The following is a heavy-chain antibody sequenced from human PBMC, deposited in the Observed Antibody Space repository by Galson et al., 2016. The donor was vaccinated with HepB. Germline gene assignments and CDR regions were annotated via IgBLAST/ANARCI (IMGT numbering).Heavy chain of an antibody. D-gene: IGHD3-10*01. CDR1: GFTFRSYW. J-gene: IGHJ5*01. CDR2: INGDGSTT. Sequence: SLRLSCAASGFTSGFTFRSYWFHWVRQPPGKGLVWVSYINGDGSTTSYADSVKGRFTVSRDNAKNTLNLQMNSLRVEDTAVYYCATVVRRLGRFQGNWLDSWGQGILVTVSS. V-gene: IGHV3-74*01. CDR3: ATVVRRLGRFQGNWLDS.